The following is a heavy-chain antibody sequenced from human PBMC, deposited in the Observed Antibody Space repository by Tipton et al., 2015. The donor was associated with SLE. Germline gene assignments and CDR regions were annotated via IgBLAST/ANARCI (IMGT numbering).Heavy chain of an antibody. CDR3: ATAGGSGSNDAFDI. V-gene: IGHV4-61*01. D-gene: IGHD3-10*01. CDR1: GGSVSSGSYY. Sequence: TLSLTCTVSGGSVSSGSYYWSWIRQPPGKGLEWIGYIYYSGSTNYNPSLKSRVTISVDTSKNQFSLKLSSVTAADTAVYYCATAGGSGSNDAFDIWGQGTMVTVSS. CDR2: IYYSGST. J-gene: IGHJ3*02.